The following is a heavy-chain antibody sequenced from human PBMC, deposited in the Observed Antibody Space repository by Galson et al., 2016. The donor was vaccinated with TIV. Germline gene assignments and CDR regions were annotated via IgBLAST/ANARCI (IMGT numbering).Heavy chain of an antibody. CDR2: IYTSGSP. CDR3: ARGGSNWVGGWYDP. J-gene: IGHJ5*02. D-gene: IGHD1-1*01. Sequence: VSGSSTSSGRYYWSWIRQPAGKGLEWIGRIYTSGSPNYNPSPKSRVTMSVDASRNQFPLKLHSMTAADTAVYYCARGGSNWVGGWYDPWGQGTLVTVSS. CDR1: GSSTSSGRYY. V-gene: IGHV4-61*02.